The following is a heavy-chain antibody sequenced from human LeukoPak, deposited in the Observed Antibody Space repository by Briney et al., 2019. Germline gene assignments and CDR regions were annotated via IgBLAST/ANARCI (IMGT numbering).Heavy chain of an antibody. D-gene: IGHD3-22*01. Sequence: GGTLTLDCTASGFTFSSYGMHWIRQAPGKGLEWAAFIRYAGSNKYYPDSGKGRFTVSRDNSKNTLYLQMNSLRAEDTAVYYCAKDPRGYYYDSSGYYYFDYWGQGTLVTVSS. CDR3: AKDPRGYYYDSSGYYYFDY. CDR2: IRYAGSNK. V-gene: IGHV3-30*02. CDR1: GFTFSSYG. J-gene: IGHJ4*02.